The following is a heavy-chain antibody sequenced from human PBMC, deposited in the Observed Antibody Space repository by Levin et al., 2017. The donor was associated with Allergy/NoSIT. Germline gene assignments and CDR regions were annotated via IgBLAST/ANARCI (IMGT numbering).Heavy chain of an antibody. CDR3: ARHWKAASGPDP. CDR2: IDPFDSQT. CDR1: GYTFISYW. D-gene: IGHD1-1*01. V-gene: IGHV5-10-1*01. J-gene: IGHJ5*02. Sequence: PVASVKVSCKGSGYTFISYWISWVRQVPGKGLEWMGKIDPFDSQTNYSPSFQGHVTISVDKSISTVYLQWGSLKASDSAMYYCARHWKAASGPDPWGQGTLVTVSS.